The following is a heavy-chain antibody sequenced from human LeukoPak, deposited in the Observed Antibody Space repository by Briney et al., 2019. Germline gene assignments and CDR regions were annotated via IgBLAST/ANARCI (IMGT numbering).Heavy chain of an antibody. CDR3: ARDRGPRGYDSSAYY. D-gene: IGHD3-22*01. CDR2: INSDGSST. CDR1: GFTFSNYW. V-gene: IGHV3-74*01. Sequence: GSLRLSCAASGFTFSNYWMNWVRQAPGKGLVWVSRINSDGSSTSYADSVKGRFTISRDNAKNTLYLQMNSLRAEDTAVYYCARDRGPRGYDSSAYYWGQGTLVTVSS. J-gene: IGHJ4*02.